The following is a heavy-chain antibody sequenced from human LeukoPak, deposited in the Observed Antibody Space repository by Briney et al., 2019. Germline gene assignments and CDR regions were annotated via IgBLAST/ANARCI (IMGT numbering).Heavy chain of an antibody. V-gene: IGHV3-15*01. CDR3: STDQGGDILTGC. CDR1: GFTFINAW. D-gene: IGHD3-9*01. Sequence: GGSLRLSCAASGFTFINAWMHWVRQAPGKGLEWAGRIKSKTDGGTTDYAAPVKGRFTISRDDSKNTLYLQMNSLKTEDTAVYYCSTDQGGDILTGCWGQGTLVTVSS. J-gene: IGHJ4*02. CDR2: IKSKTDGGTT.